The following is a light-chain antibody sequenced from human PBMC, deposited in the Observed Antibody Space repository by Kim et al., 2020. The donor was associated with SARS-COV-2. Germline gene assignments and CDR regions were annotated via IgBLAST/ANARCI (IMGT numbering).Light chain of an antibody. V-gene: IGLV2-8*01. CDR2: DVS. J-gene: IGLJ2*01. CDR3: SSYAGSNNYVI. CDR1: RRCGGGYNY. Sequence: QSVTIACTGTRRCGGGYNYVSCYQPHPGKAPNLMMYDVSKRPSGVPYRFSGSKSGNTASLTVSGLQAEDEADYYCSSYAGSNNYVIFGGGTQLTVL.